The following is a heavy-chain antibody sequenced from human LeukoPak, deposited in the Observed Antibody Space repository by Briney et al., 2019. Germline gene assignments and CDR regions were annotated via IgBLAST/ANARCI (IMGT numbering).Heavy chain of an antibody. D-gene: IGHD2-15*01. CDR1: GYTFTSYY. Sequence: ASVKVSCKASGYTFTSYYMHWVRQAPGQGLEWMGIINPSGGSTSYAQKFQGRVTMTRDTSTSTVYMELSSLRSEDTAVYYCARGPYCSGGSCYHLDYWGQGTLVTVSS. V-gene: IGHV1-46*01. J-gene: IGHJ4*02. CDR3: ARGPYCSGGSCYHLDY. CDR2: INPSGGST.